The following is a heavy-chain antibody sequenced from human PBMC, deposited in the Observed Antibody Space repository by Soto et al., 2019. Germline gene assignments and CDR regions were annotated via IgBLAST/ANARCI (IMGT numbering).Heavy chain of an antibody. CDR1: GFTFSSYS. D-gene: IGHD6-19*01. CDR2: ISSSSSYI. V-gene: IGHV3-21*01. CDR3: ARECRAVAGLDY. J-gene: IGHJ4*02. Sequence: EVQLVESGGGLVKPGGSLRLSCAASGFTFSSYSMNWVRQAPGKGLEWVSSISSSSSYIYYADSVKGRFTISRDNAKNSLYLQMNSLRAEDTAVYYCARECRAVAGLDYWGQGTLVTVSS.